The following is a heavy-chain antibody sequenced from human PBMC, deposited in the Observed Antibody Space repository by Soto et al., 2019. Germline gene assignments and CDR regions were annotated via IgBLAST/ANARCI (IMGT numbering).Heavy chain of an antibody. J-gene: IGHJ4*02. CDR1: GYTFEYNG. CDR3: VRVFDTYYFDL. D-gene: IGHD3-9*01. CDR2: ITSSSSYI. V-gene: IGHV3-21*01. Sequence: PGGSLRLSCVGSGYTFEYNGMTWVRQAPGKGLEWVSSITSSSSYIYYADSVKGRFTISRDNAKNSLYLQMNSLRAEDTAVYYCVRVFDTYYFDLWGQGNMVTVSS.